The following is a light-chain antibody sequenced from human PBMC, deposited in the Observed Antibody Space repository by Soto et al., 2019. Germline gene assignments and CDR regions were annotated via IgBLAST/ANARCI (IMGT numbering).Light chain of an antibody. Sequence: EIVLTQSPGTLSLSPVERASLSCRASQSVSSNYLAWFQQKPGQAPRLLISGASNRASDIPDRFSGSVSWTDFTLTISRLEPEDFAVYYCLQYGSSPHTFGQGTRLEI. V-gene: IGKV3-20*01. CDR3: LQYGSSPHT. CDR1: QSVSSNY. CDR2: GAS. J-gene: IGKJ5*01.